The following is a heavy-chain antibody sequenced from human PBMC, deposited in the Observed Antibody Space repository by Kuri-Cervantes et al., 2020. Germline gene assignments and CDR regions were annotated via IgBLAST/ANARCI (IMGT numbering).Heavy chain of an antibody. D-gene: IGHD4-17*01. V-gene: IGHV1-18*01. CDR3: ARDSTRSYGDLRRGAFDI. J-gene: IGHJ3*02. CDR2: ISAYNGNT. Sequence: ASVKVSCKASGYTFTSYGISWVRQAPGQGLEWMGWISAYNGNTNYAQKPQGRVTMTTDTSTSTAYMELRSLRSDDTAVYYCARDSTRSYGDLRRGAFDIWGQGTMVTVSS. CDR1: GYTFTSYG.